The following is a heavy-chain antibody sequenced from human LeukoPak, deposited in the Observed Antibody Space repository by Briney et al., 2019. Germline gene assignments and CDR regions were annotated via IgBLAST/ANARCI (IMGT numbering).Heavy chain of an antibody. CDR3: AKISATKDDY. D-gene: IGHD1-26*01. CDR1: GVSFSGYY. V-gene: IGHV4-34*01. CDR2: INHSGST. J-gene: IGHJ4*02. Sequence: SETLSLTCAVYGVSFSGYYWSWIRQPPGKGLEWIGEINHSGSTNYNPSLKSRVTISVDTSKNQFSLKLSSVTAADTAVYYCAKISATKDDYWGQGTLVTVSS.